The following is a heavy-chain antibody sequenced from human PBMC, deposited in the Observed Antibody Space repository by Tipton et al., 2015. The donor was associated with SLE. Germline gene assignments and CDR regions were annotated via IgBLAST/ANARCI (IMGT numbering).Heavy chain of an antibody. J-gene: IGHJ2*01. CDR3: ARRIGYCSGGSCYSFWYFDL. D-gene: IGHD2-15*01. V-gene: IGHV3-21*01. Sequence: GSLRLSCAASGFSFRNSWMIWVRQAPGKGLEWVSSISSSSGYIYYADSVKGRFTISRDNAKNSLYLQMNSLRAEDTAVYYCARRIGYCSGGSCYSFWYFDLWGRGTLVAVSS. CDR1: GFSFRNSW. CDR2: ISSSSGYI.